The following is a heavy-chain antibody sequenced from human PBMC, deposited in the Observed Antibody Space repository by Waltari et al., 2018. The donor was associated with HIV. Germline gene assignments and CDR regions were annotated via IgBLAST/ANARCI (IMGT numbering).Heavy chain of an antibody. CDR2: RKQDGSEK. Sequence: EVQLVESGGGLVQPGGSLRLSCAASGFTFSSYWMSWVRQAPGKGLGWVANRKQDGSEKHYVDSVNGRFTISRDNAENSLYLQMNSLRAEDTAVYYCARGGFYGSGSKVNWGQGTLVTVSS. V-gene: IGHV3-7*04. CDR1: GFTFSSYW. J-gene: IGHJ4*02. CDR3: ARGGFYGSGSKVN. D-gene: IGHD3-10*01.